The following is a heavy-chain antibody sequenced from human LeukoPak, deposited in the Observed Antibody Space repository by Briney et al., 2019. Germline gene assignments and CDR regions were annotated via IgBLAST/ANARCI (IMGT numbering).Heavy chain of an antibody. CDR2: INHSGST. Sequence: SETLSLTCAVYGGSFSGYYWSWIRQPPGKGLEWIGEINHSGSTNYNPSLKSRVTISVDTSKNQFSLKLSSVTAADTAVYYCARVKALERQTEWSQGTLVTVSS. V-gene: IGHV4-34*01. CDR1: GGSFSGYY. J-gene: IGHJ4*02. D-gene: IGHD1-1*01. CDR3: ARVKALERQTE.